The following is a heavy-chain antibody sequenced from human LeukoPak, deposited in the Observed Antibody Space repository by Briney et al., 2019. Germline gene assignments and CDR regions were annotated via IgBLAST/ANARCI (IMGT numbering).Heavy chain of an antibody. V-gene: IGHV3-7*04. CDR2: IKQDGSKK. CDR1: GFTFSSYA. CDR3: TRVGYIDEGIDY. Sequence: GSLRLSCAASGFTFSSYAMHWVRQAPGKGLEWVANIKQDGSKKSYVDSVKGRFTISRDNAKNSLYLQMNSLRAEDTAIYYCTRVGYIDEGIDYWGQGTLVAVSS. J-gene: IGHJ4*02. D-gene: IGHD5-24*01.